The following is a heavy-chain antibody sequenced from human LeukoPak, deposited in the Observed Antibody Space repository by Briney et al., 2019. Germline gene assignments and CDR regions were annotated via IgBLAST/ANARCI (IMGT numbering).Heavy chain of an antibody. D-gene: IGHD3-3*01. J-gene: IGHJ4*02. V-gene: IGHV5-51*01. CDR3: ARYGALFGVVIIGYYFDY. Sequence: LGESLKISCKGSGYSFTSYWIGWVRQMPGKGLEWMGIIYPGDSDTRYSPSFQGLVTISADKSISTAYLQWSSLKASDTAMYYCARYGALFGVVIIGYYFDYWGQGTLVTVSS. CDR2: IYPGDSDT. CDR1: GYSFTSYW.